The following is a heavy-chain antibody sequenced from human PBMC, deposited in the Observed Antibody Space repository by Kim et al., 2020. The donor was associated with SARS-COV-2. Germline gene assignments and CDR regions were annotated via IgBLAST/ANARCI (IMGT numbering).Heavy chain of an antibody. Sequence: GGSLRLSCAASGFTFSSYAMHWVRQAPGKGLEWVAVISYDGSNKYYADSVKGRFTISSDNSKNTLYLQMNSLRAEDTAVYYCARARGGAYYYGMDVWGQG. CDR2: ISYDGSNK. J-gene: IGHJ6*02. CDR1: GFTFSSYA. V-gene: IGHV3-30-3*01. CDR3: ARARGGAYYYGMDV. D-gene: IGHD3-16*01.